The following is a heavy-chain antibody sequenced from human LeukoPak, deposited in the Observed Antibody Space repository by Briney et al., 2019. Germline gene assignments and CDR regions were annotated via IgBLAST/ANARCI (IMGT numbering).Heavy chain of an antibody. V-gene: IGHV4-61*02. D-gene: IGHD1-1*01. CDR3: ASAKGLERIFDY. CDR1: GGSISSGSYY. CDR2: IYTGGST. Sequence: PSQTLSLTCTVSGGSISSGSYYWSWIRQPAGKGLEWIGRIYTGGSTNYNPSLKSRVTISVDTSKNQFSLKLSSVTAADTAVYYCASAKGLERIFDYWGQGTLVTVSS. J-gene: IGHJ4*02.